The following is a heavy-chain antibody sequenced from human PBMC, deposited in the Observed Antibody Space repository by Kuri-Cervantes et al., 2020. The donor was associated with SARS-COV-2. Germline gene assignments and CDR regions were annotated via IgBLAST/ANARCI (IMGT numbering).Heavy chain of an antibody. J-gene: IGHJ4*02. Sequence: SCTVSGGSISSGSYYWSWIRQPAGKGLEWIGYIYTSGSTNYNPSLKSRVTISVDTSKNQFSLKLSSVTAADTAVYYCARQRYSGSYYWGQGTLVTVSS. CDR2: IYTSGST. CDR1: GGSISSGSYY. D-gene: IGHD1-26*01. CDR3: ARQRYSGSYY. V-gene: IGHV4-61*09.